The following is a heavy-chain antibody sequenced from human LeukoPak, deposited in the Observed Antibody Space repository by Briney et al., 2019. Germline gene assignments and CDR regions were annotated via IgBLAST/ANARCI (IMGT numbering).Heavy chain of an antibody. D-gene: IGHD3-10*01. Sequence: GESLTLSCAASEFTFSSYAMSWVRQAPGKGLEWAPTISASGASTYYADSAKGRFTISRDNSKNTLYLQMNSLRAEHTAVYYCANQLLWFGELLGSWGQGTLVTVSS. CDR3: ANQLLWFGELLGS. CDR2: ISASGAST. V-gene: IGHV3-23*01. CDR1: EFTFSSYA. J-gene: IGHJ5*02.